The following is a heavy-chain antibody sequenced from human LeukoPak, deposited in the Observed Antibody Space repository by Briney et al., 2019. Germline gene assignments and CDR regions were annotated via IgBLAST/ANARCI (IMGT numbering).Heavy chain of an antibody. V-gene: IGHV3-21*01. CDR2: IGSSSSYI. Sequence: PGGSLRLSCAASGFTFSSYSMNWVRQAPGKGLEWVSSIGSSSSYIYYADSVKGRFTISRDNAKNSLYLQMNSLRAEDTAVYYCARMAAAGTRAFDIWGQGTMVTVSS. CDR1: GFTFSSYS. CDR3: ARMAAAGTRAFDI. D-gene: IGHD6-13*01. J-gene: IGHJ3*02.